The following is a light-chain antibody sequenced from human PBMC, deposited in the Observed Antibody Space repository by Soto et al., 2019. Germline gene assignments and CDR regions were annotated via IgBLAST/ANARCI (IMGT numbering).Light chain of an antibody. CDR2: KAS. CDR3: QQYNTSPWT. CDR1: QSISDW. V-gene: IGKV1-5*03. J-gene: IGKJ2*02. Sequence: DIQMTQSPSSLSASVGDRATITCRASQSISDWLAWYQQKPGKAPKLIIYKASTLESGVPSRFSGSGSGTEFTLTISSLQPDDFAIYSCQQYNTSPWTFGQGTKVDIK.